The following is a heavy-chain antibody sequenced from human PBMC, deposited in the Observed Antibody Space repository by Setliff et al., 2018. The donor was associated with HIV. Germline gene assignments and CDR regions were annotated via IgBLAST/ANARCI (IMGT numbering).Heavy chain of an antibody. Sequence: PSETLSLTCTVRGDLVRGNSWHWVRQSPGKGLTWIGEINDRGYNNYDPSLKGRVTISMDTSRNQISLKVTPVTATDTAIYYCARGVPHLFCLDVWDKGVAVTVSS. CDR3: ARGVPHLFCLDV. D-gene: IGHD2-15*01. J-gene: IGHJ6*04. CDR1: GDLVRGNS. CDR2: INDRGYN. V-gene: IGHV4-34*01.